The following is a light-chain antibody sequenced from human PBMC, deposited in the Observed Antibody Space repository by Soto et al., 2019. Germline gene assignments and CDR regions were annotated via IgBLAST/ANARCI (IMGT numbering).Light chain of an antibody. Sequence: IQLTQSPSSLSASVGDRVTITCRASQAISGYLAWYQQKPGRAPNLLIYGASTLQSGVPSRFSGSGSGTDFTLTISSLQPEDFATYYCQQLNSYPRTFGQGTKVEIK. V-gene: IGKV1-9*01. J-gene: IGKJ1*01. CDR1: QAISGY. CDR2: GAS. CDR3: QQLNSYPRT.